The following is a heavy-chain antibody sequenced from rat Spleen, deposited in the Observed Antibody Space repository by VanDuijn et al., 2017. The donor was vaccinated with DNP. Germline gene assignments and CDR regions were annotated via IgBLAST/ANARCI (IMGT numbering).Heavy chain of an antibody. CDR1: GFTFSSYW. J-gene: IGHJ4*01. CDR3: AKDYHFYAMDA. CDR2: INADGGST. V-gene: IGHV5-58*01. Sequence: EVQLVKTGGGLVQPGRSLKLSCVASGFTFSSYWMFWIRQPPGKGLEWVASINADGGSTSYLDSVKGRFTISRDNAENTVNLQMNSLRSEDTATYYCAKDYHFYAMDAWGQGTSVTVSS.